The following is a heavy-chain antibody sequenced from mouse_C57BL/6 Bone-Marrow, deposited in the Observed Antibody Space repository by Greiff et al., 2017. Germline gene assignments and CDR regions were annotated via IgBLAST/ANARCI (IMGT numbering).Heavy chain of an antibody. D-gene: IGHD2-5*01. V-gene: IGHV5-4*01. CDR1: GFTFSSYA. CDR3: ASYIVTDAMDY. CDR2: ISDGGSYT. Sequence: EVQVVESGGGLVKPGGSLKLSCAASGFTFSSYAMSWVRQTPEKRLEWVATISDGGSYTYYPDNVKGRFTISRDNAKNNLYLQMSHLKSEDTAMYYCASYIVTDAMDYWGQGTSVTVSS. J-gene: IGHJ4*01.